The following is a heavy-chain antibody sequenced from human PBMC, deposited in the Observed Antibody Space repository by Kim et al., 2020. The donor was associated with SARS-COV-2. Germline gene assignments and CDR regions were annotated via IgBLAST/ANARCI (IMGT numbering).Heavy chain of an antibody. V-gene: IGHV1-46*01. CDR3: ARDTGYYDSFSGSDP. J-gene: IGHJ5*02. Sequence: QKFQGRVTMTRDTSTSTVYMELSSLRSEDTAVYYCARDTGYYDSFSGSDPWGQGTLVTVSS. D-gene: IGHD3-22*01.